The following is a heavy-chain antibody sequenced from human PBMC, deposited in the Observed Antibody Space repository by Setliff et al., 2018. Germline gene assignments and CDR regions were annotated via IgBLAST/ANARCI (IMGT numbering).Heavy chain of an antibody. Sequence: GASVKVSCKASGYTFRSYGINWVRQAPGQGLEWMGGTIPSFGSTNYAQKFQDRVTIITDESTSTAYMEVSSLRSEDTAVYYCARGLSDYYYESGSFPILGYWGQGTLVTVSS. CDR3: ARGLSDYYYESGSFPILGY. CDR1: GYTFRSYG. V-gene: IGHV1-69*05. CDR2: TIPSFGST. J-gene: IGHJ4*02. D-gene: IGHD3-10*01.